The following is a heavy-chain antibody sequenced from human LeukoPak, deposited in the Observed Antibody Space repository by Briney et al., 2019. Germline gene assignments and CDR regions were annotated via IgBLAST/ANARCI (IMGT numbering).Heavy chain of an antibody. CDR1: GVTFSSSA. Sequence: GGSLRLSCAASGVTFSSSAMSWVRQAPGKGLEWVSAMSGNGDRTHYAASVKGRFTVSRDTSTNTPFLQLNSLRAEDTAIYYCAKLLRGVVVPYFDFWGQGTLVTVSS. CDR3: AKLLRGVVVPYFDF. J-gene: IGHJ4*02. V-gene: IGHV3-23*01. D-gene: IGHD3-16*02. CDR2: MSGNGDRT.